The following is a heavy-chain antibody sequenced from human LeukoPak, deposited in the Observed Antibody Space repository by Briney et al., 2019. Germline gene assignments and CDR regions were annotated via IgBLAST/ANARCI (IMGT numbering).Heavy chain of an antibody. J-gene: IGHJ4*02. CDR2: INPNSGGT. CDR3: ARALSTVPAAMAVDY. D-gene: IGHD2-2*01. CDR1: GYTFTGYY. Sequence: ASVKVSCKASGYTFTGYYMHWVRQAPGQGLEWMGWINPNSGGTNYAQKFQGRVTMTRDTSISTAYMELSRLRSDDTAVYYCARALSTVPAAMAVDYWGQGTLVTVSS. V-gene: IGHV1-2*02.